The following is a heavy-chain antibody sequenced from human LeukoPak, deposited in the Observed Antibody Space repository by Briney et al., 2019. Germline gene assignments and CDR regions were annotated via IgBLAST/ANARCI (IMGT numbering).Heavy chain of an antibody. V-gene: IGHV1-3*01. CDR1: GFTFTNYA. CDR3: ARGIWSRKVSSYYFDY. J-gene: IGHJ4*02. D-gene: IGHD3-3*01. CDR2: INAGNGHT. Sequence: ASVKVSCKASGFTFTNYAIQWVRQAPGQRLEWMGWINAGNGHTRYSQRFQGRVTITRDTSATTAYMEVTSLRSEDTAVYYCARGIWSRKVSSYYFDYWGQGILVTVSS.